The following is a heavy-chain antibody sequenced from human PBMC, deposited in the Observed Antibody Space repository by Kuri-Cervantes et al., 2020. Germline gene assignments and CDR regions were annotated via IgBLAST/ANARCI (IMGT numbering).Heavy chain of an antibody. Sequence: GESLKISCVASGFTFSTYGMHWVGQAPGKGLEWVAVISYDGSNKYYADSVKGRFTISRDNSKNTLYLQMNSLRAEDTAVYYCAKGPYDSSGQIDYWGQGTLVTVSS. J-gene: IGHJ4*02. CDR3: AKGPYDSSGQIDY. V-gene: IGHV3-30*18. CDR2: ISYDGSNK. D-gene: IGHD3-22*01. CDR1: GFTFSTYG.